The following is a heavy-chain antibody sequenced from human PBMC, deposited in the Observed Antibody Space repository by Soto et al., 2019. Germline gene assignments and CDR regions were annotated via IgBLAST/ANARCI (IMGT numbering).Heavy chain of an antibody. V-gene: IGHV3-74*01. CDR2: INSDGSGT. J-gene: IGHJ4*02. CDR1: GFTFSTYW. Sequence: EVHLVESGGGLVQPGGSLRLSCAASGFTFSTYWMHWVRQAPGKGLVWVSQINSDGSGTTYADSVTGRFTISRDNAKSTLSLQMNSLRVDDTAVYYCVRDVASGEWDYWGQGILVTVSS. CDR3: VRDVASGEWDY. D-gene: IGHD3-10*01.